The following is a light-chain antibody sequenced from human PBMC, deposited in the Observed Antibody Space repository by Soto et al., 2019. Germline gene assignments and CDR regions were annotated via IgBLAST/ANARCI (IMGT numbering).Light chain of an antibody. J-gene: IGKJ1*01. CDR3: QQYNNSPGT. CDR2: GAS. CDR1: QSVNNN. Sequence: EIVMTQSPATLSVSPGERATLSCRASQSVNNNLAWYQQKPGQAPRLLIYGASTRATGIPARFSGIVSGTEFTLIISSLQSEDFAVYYCQQYNNSPGTFGQGTKVETK. V-gene: IGKV3-15*01.